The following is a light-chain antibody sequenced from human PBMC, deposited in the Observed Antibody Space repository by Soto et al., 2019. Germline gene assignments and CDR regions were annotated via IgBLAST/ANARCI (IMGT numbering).Light chain of an antibody. CDR3: QQRGDWPT. CDR2: DAF. V-gene: IGKV3-11*01. CDR1: QSVSGH. Sequence: IVLTHSPATLSLSPGDRATLSCRASQSVSGHLAWYQQKPGQAPGLLIYDAFNRATGIPARFSGSGSGTDFTLTINSLEPEDSAVYYCQQRGDWPTFGQGTKLEI. J-gene: IGKJ2*01.